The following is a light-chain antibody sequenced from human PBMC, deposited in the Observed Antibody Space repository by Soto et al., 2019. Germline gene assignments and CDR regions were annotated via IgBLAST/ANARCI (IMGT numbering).Light chain of an antibody. CDR1: SSGVGSYSR. V-gene: IGLV2-18*02. CDR3: SSYTSSNTYV. J-gene: IGLJ1*01. Sequence: QSALTQPPSVSGSPGQSVTISCTGTSSGVGSYSRVSWYQQPPGTAPKLMIYEVSNRPSGVPDRFSGSKSGNTASLTISGLQPEDEADYYCSSYTSSNTYVFGTGTKVTVL. CDR2: EVS.